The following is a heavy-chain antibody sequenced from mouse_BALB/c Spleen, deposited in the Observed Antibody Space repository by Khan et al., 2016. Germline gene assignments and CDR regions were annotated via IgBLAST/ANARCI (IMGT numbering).Heavy chain of an antibody. V-gene: IGHV14-1*02. Sequence: VQLQQSGAELVRPGALVKLTCKASGFTIKDYYMHWVKQRPEQGLEWIGWIVPENGNSIYDPKFQGKASITADTSSNTAYLQVNSLTSEDTAGYYCARSPDIGDYWGQGTTLTVSA. D-gene: IGHD3-3*01. CDR2: IVPENGNS. CDR1: GFTIKDYY. CDR3: ARSPDIGDY. J-gene: IGHJ2*01.